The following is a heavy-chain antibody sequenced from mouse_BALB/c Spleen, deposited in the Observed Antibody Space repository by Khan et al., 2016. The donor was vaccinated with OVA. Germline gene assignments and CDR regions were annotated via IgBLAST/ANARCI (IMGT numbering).Heavy chain of an antibody. J-gene: IGHJ2*01. Sequence: EVELVESGGGLVQPGGSRKLSCAASGFTFSGFGMHWVRQAPEKGLEWVAYISSGSSTIYYADTVKGRFTISRDNPKNTLFLQSASLRSEDTAMYYCARTGYYYFDYWGQGTTLTVSS. D-gene: IGHD2-3*01. CDR1: GFTFSGFG. CDR2: ISSGSSTI. CDR3: ARTGYYYFDY. V-gene: IGHV5-17*02.